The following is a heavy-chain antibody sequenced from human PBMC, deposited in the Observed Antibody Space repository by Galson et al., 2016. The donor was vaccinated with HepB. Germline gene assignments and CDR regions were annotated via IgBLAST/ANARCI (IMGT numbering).Heavy chain of an antibody. CDR1: GFTFSTYG. CDR2: IWYDGCNK. D-gene: IGHD5-12*01. Sequence: SLRLSCAASGFTFSTYGMHWVRQAPGKGLEWVAVIWYDGCNKYYAGSVRGRFTISRDNSKNTLYLQMNSLRAEDTAVYYCASEAPILAPTLDYWGQGTLVIVSS. V-gene: IGHV3-33*01. J-gene: IGHJ4*02. CDR3: ASEAPILAPTLDY.